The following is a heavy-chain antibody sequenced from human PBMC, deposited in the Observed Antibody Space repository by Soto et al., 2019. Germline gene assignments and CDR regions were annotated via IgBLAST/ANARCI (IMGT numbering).Heavy chain of an antibody. V-gene: IGHV3-30*18. CDR1: GFTFSDYA. J-gene: IGHJ4*02. CDR2: VSHDGRNT. CDR3: AKGGRQWLVTSDFNY. D-gene: IGHD6-19*01. Sequence: VQLVESGGGVVQPGRSLRLSCAASGFTFSDYAMHWVRQAPGKGLEWVAVVSHDGRNTHYADSVKGRFTISRDSSKNPGSVEMTSQRAEDAAVYYCAKGGRQWLVTSDFNYWGQGALVTVSS.